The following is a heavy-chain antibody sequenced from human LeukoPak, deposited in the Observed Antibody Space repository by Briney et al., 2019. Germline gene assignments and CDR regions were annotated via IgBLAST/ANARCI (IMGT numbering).Heavy chain of an antibody. CDR2: INHSGST. CDR3: ARIEMWDHCSGGSCYRRAFDY. Sequence: SETLSLTCAVYGGSFSGYYWGWIRQPPGKGLEWIGEINHSGSTNYNPSLKSRVTISVDTSKNQFSLKLSSVTAADTAVYYCARIEMWDHCSGGSCYRRAFDYWGQGTLVTVSS. CDR1: GGSFSGYY. J-gene: IGHJ4*02. D-gene: IGHD2-15*01. V-gene: IGHV4-34*01.